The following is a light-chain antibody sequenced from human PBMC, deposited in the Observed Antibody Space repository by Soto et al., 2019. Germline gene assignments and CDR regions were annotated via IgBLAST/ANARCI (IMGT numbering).Light chain of an antibody. CDR3: QQYKAWPPIT. J-gene: IGKJ5*01. Sequence: IQMTQSASTLSASVGDRVTITCRASQSISSWLAWYQQKPGKAPKLLIYDASTRATGVPDRFSGTGSGTEFTLTISSLKSEDYAVYYCQQYKAWPPITFGQGTRLDIK. CDR2: DAS. V-gene: IGKV1-5*01. CDR1: QSISSW.